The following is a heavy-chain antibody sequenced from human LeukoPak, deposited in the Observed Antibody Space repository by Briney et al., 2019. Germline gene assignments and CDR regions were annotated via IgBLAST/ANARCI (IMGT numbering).Heavy chain of an antibody. J-gene: IGHJ4*02. CDR1: GFTFSSYG. CDR3: AKLEGYSSSVGDY. CDR2: ISYDGSNK. V-gene: IGHV3-30*18. Sequence: GGSLRLSCAASGFTFSSYGMHWVRQAPGKGLEWVAVISYDGSNKYYADSVKGRFTISRDNSKNTLYLQMNSLRAEDTAVYYCAKLEGYSSSVGDYGGQGPLVTVSS. D-gene: IGHD6-6*01.